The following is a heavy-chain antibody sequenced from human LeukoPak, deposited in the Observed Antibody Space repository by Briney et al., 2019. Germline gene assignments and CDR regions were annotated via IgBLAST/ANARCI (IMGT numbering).Heavy chain of an antibody. D-gene: IGHD1-26*01. CDR3: ARVMFNVWELYGLGDY. V-gene: IGHV3-23*01. CDR2: ISGSGGTT. CDR1: GFTFSSYA. Sequence: PGGSLRLSCIASGFTFSSYAMTWVRQAPGKRLEWVSGISGSGGTTYSADSVKGRFTISGDNSKNTLYLQMNSLRAEDTATYYCARVMFNVWELYGLGDYWGQGTLVTVSS. J-gene: IGHJ4*02.